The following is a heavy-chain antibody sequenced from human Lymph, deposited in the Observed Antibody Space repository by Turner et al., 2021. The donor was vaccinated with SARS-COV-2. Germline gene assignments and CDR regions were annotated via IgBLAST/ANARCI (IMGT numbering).Heavy chain of an antibody. V-gene: IGHV3-21*01. CDR2: ITFTSSYI. J-gene: IGHJ4*02. Sequence: EVQLVESGGGLVKPGGFVGLFCAASGFTFSSYSMNWVRQAPGKGLEWVSSITFTSSYIYYADSVKGRFTISRDNAKNSLYLQMNSLRAEDTAVYYCARGPPDFPYYFDYWGQGTLVTVSS. D-gene: IGHD2-21*02. CDR1: GFTFSSYS. CDR3: ARGPPDFPYYFDY.